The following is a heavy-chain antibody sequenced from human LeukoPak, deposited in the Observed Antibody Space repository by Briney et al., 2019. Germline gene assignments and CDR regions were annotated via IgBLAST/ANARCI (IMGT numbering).Heavy chain of an antibody. Sequence: PGGSLRLSCAASGFTFSSYATSWVRQAPGKGLEWVSAISGSGGCTYYADSVKGRFTISRDNAKNSLYLQMKRLRAEDTDVYYCARAGGNLGQRGPGNLVHVSP. J-gene: IGHJ4*02. CDR1: GFTFSSYA. CDR3: ARAGGNLGQ. CDR2: ISGSGGCT. V-gene: IGHV3-23*01. D-gene: IGHD4-23*01.